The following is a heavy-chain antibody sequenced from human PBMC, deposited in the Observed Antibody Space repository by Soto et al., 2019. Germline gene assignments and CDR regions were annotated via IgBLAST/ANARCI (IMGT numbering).Heavy chain of an antibody. CDR3: ARGSSGLNWFDP. CDR2: INAGNGNT. V-gene: IGHV1-3*01. D-gene: IGHD2-15*01. J-gene: IGHJ5*02. Sequence: ASVKVSCKASGYTFTSYAMHWVRQAPGQRLEWMGWINAGNGNTKYSQKFQGRVTITRDTSASTAYMELSSLRSEDTAVYYCARGSSGLNWFDPWGQGTLVTVSS. CDR1: GYTFTSYA.